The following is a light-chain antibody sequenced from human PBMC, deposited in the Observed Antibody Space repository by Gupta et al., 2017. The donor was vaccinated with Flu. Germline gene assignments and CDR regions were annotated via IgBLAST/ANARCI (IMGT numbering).Light chain of an antibody. CDR1: STNIGTYNF. CDR3: CSYAGTNNWL. J-gene: IGLJ3*02. V-gene: IGLV2-11*03. Sequence: TISCAGSSTNIGTYNFVSWYQQHPGKAPKLLIYDVTKRPSGVPGRFSGSKSGNTASLTISGLQGEDEAYYYCCSYAGTNNWLFGGGTKLTVL. CDR2: DVT.